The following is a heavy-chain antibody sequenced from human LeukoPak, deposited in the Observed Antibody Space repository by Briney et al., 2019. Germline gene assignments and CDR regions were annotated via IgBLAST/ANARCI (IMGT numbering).Heavy chain of an antibody. V-gene: IGHV4-59*01. J-gene: IGHJ5*02. Sequence: SETLSLTCTVSGGSISSYYWSWIRQPPGKGLEWIGYIYYSGSTNYNPSLKSRVTISVDTSKNQFSLKLSSVTAADTAVYYCARCSGGSCYSFFDPWGQGTLVTVSS. CDR3: ARCSGGSCYSFFDP. CDR2: IYYSGST. CDR1: GGSISSYY. D-gene: IGHD2-15*01.